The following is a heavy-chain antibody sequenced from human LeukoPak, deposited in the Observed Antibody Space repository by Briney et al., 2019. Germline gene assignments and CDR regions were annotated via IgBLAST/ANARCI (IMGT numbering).Heavy chain of an antibody. J-gene: IGHJ5*02. D-gene: IGHD2-2*01. V-gene: IGHV3-66*01. CDR3: ARAAPQVPAAGVLAS. CDR2: MYSRGDT. CDR1: GFTVSDNY. Sequence: GGSLRLSCAASGFTVSDNYMSWLRQAPGKGLEWVSVMYSRGDTYYANSVKGSFNFYRKFSEITLYFQMNRLRSEHTTMYYCARAAPQVPAAGVLASWGQGTLVTVSS.